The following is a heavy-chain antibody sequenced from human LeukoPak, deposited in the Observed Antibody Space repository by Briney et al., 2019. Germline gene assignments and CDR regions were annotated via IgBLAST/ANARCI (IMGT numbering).Heavy chain of an antibody. Sequence: PSETLSLTCAVYGGSFSGYYWTWIRQPPAKGLEWIGEINRSGGTNYNPSLKSRVTISGDTSKNQFSLKLSSVTAADTALYYCAGGHNEGAYYYGFTYWGQGTLVTVSS. J-gene: IGHJ4*02. D-gene: IGHD3-3*01. CDR2: INRSGGT. V-gene: IGHV4-34*01. CDR1: GGSFSGYY. CDR3: AGGHNEGAYYYGFTY.